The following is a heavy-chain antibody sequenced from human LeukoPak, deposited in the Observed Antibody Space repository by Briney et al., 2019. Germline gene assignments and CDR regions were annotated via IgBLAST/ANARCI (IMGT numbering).Heavy chain of an antibody. CDR3: ARGYDFWSGYYGYFSY. CDR2: IYSGGST. J-gene: IGHJ4*02. D-gene: IGHD3-3*01. Sequence: GGSLRLSCAASGFTVSSNYMSWVRQAPGKGLEWVSVIYSGGSTYYADSVKGRFTISRDNSKNTLYLQMDSLRAEDTAVYYCARGYDFWSGYYGYFSYWGQGTLFTVSS. CDR1: GFTVSSNY. V-gene: IGHV3-53*05.